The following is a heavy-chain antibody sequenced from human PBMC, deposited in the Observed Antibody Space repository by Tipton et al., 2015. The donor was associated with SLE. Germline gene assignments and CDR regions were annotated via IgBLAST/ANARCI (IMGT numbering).Heavy chain of an antibody. CDR3: AGDDGAAAGKSYDY. CDR2: IYYSGST. J-gene: IGHJ4*02. Sequence: TLSLTCTVSGGSISSYYWSWIRQPPGKGREWIGYIYYSGSTYYNPSLRSRLSISLDTSKNQFSLKLSSETAADTAVYYCAGDDGAAAGKSYDYWCQGTLDTVSS. D-gene: IGHD6-13*01. V-gene: IGHV4-59*12. CDR1: GGSISSYY.